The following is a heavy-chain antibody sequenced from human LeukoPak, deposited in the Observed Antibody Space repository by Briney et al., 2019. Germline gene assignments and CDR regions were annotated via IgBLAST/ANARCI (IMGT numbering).Heavy chain of an antibody. CDR1: GFTFSSYA. J-gene: IGHJ4*02. CDR3: AGTNHPYY. V-gene: IGHV3-30-3*01. D-gene: IGHD2-8*01. Sequence: GGSLRLSCAASGFTFSSYAMHWVRQAPGKGLEWVAVISYDGSSKYYADSVKDRFTISRDNSKNTLYLQMNSLRAEDTAVYYRAGTNHPYYWGQGTLVTVSS. CDR2: ISYDGSSK.